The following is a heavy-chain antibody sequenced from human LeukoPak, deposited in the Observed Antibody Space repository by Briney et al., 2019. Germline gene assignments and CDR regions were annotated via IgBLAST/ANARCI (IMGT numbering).Heavy chain of an antibody. Sequence: RGSLRLSRAASGFTFSSYAMHWVRQAPGKGLEWVAVISYDGSNKDYADSVKGRFTISRDNSKNTLYLQMNSLRAEDTAVYYCARWFRSLRPVIAAAKDGFDYWGQGTLVTVSP. J-gene: IGHJ4*02. V-gene: IGHV3-30-3*01. CDR1: GFTFSSYA. CDR3: ARWFRSLRPVIAAAKDGFDY. CDR2: ISYDGSNK. D-gene: IGHD6-13*01.